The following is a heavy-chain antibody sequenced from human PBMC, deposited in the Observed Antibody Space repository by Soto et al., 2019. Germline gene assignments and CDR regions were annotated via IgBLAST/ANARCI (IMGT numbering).Heavy chain of an antibody. CDR1: GGSFSGYY. CDR2: INHSGST. J-gene: IGHJ4*02. D-gene: IGHD3-3*01. Sequence: QVQLQQWGAGLLKPSETLSLTCAVYGGSFSGYYWSWIRQPPGKGLEWIGEINHSGSTNYNPSLMCRVTISVDTSKNQFSLKLSSVTAADTAVYYCARGLAYYDFWSGYYPHFDYWGQGTLVTVSS. CDR3: ARGLAYYDFWSGYYPHFDY. V-gene: IGHV4-34*01.